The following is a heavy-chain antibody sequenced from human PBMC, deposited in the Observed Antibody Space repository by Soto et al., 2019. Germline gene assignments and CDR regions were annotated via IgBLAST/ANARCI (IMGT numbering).Heavy chain of an antibody. CDR2: NYYREST. J-gene: IGHJ5*02. D-gene: IGHD3-9*01. CDR3: AREAARYCDRLSVGNWFDP. Sequence: QVQLQEAGPGLVKPSQTLSLTCTVSGGSISSGGYYWSWIRQHPGKGLEWIGYNYYRESTYYNPSLKSLVTTSEDTTKNQYSLKLSPVTAADAAVYYWAREAARYCDRLSVGNWFDPWGQGTLVTVSS. CDR1: GGSISSGGYY. V-gene: IGHV4-31*01.